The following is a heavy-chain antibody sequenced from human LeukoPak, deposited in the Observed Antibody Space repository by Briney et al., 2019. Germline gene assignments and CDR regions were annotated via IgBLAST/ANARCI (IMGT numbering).Heavy chain of an antibody. J-gene: IGHJ6*03. CDR3: ARARGYYGSGSSSYYYYYYMDV. V-gene: IGHV3-53*01. D-gene: IGHD3-10*01. CDR2: IYSGGST. Sequence: HPGGSLRLSCAASGFTVSSNYMSWVRQAPGKGLEWVSVIYSGGSTYYADSVKGRFTISRDNSKNTLYLQMNSLRAEDTAVYYCARARGYYGSGSSSYYYYYYMDVWGKGTTVTISS. CDR1: GFTVSSNY.